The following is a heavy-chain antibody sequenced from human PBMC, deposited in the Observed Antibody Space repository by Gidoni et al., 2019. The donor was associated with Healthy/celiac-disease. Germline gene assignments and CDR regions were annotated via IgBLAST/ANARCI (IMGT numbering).Heavy chain of an antibody. CDR2: IKSKTDGGTT. Sequence: EVQLVDSGGGLVKPGGSLSLSWAAPGFTFSNAWMSGVRQAPGKGLEWGGRIKSKTDGGTTDSAAPVKGRFPISRDDSKNTLYLQMNCLKTEDTAVYYCTTGAVDYGMDVWGQGTTVTVSS. CDR1: GFTFSNAW. CDR3: TTGAVDYGMDV. V-gene: IGHV3-15*01. J-gene: IGHJ6*02.